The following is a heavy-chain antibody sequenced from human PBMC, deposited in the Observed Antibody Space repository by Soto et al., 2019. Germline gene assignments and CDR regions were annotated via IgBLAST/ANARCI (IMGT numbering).Heavy chain of an antibody. CDR1: GFIFSNYA. J-gene: IGHJ4*02. V-gene: IGHV3-23*01. D-gene: IGHD1-1*01. Sequence: GGSLRLSCAASGFIFSNYAMSWVRQAPGRGLEWVSAISGSGATTYYPDSVKGRFTISRDNSKNTLYLQMNNLRAHDTAVYYCTKGGIPRRYNIPKVDFDYWGQGSLVTVSS. CDR3: TKGGIPRRYNIPKVDFDY. CDR2: ISGSGATT.